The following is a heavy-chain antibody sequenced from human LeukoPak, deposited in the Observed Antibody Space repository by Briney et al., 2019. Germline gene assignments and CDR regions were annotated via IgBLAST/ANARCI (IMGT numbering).Heavy chain of an antibody. CDR1: GLSISSGRF. V-gene: IGHV4-38-2*02. CDR3: ARDKLKLRSAFDI. D-gene: IGHD1-7*01. CDR2: IYYSGST. J-gene: IGHJ3*02. Sequence: KSSETLSLTCSVSGLSISSGRFWVWIRQPPGKGLEGIGSIYYSGSTYYNPSLKSRVTITVDTSKNQFSLKLSSVTDADTAVYYCARDKLKLRSAFDIWGQGTMVTVSS.